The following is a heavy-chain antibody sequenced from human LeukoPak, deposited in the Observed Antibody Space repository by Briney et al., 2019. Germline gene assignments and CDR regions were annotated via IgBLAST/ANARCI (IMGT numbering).Heavy chain of an antibody. CDR2: MHPNSGGT. J-gene: IGHJ3*02. D-gene: IGHD3-3*01. V-gene: IGHV1-2*02. CDR1: GYTFTSFG. CDR3: ARHTTIFGVAIIDI. Sequence: ASVKVSCKPSGYTFTSFGLTWVRQAPGQGLEWMGWMHPNSGGTNYAQKFQGRVTMTRDTSISTAYMDLSSLRSDDTAVYYCARHTTIFGVAIIDIWGQGTMVTVSS.